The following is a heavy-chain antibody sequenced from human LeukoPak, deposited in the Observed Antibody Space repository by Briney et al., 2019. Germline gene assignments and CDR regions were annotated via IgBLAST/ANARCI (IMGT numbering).Heavy chain of an antibody. Sequence: ASVKVSCKASGYTFTGYYIHWVRQAPGQGLEWMGWINPNSGGTNYAQKFQGRVTMTMDRSISTAYMELNRLRSDNTAVYYCARGYSSRWENYYMDVWGKGTTVTVSS. D-gene: IGHD6-13*01. CDR1: GYTFTGYY. CDR2: INPNSGGT. CDR3: ARGYSSRWENYYMDV. V-gene: IGHV1-2*02. J-gene: IGHJ6*03.